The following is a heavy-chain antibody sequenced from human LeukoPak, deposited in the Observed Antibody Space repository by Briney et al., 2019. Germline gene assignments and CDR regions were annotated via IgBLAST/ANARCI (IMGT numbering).Heavy chain of an antibody. CDR1: GYTFTGYY. CDR2: INPNSGGT. CDR3: ARDQPITMIVVVEGGWFGP. J-gene: IGHJ5*02. D-gene: IGHD3-22*01. V-gene: IGHV1-2*02. Sequence: ASVKVSCKASGYTFTGYYMHWVRQAPGQGLEWMGWINPNSGGTNYAQKFQGRVTMTRDTSISTAYMELSRLRSDDTAVYYCARDQPITMIVVVEGGWFGPWGQGTLVTVSS.